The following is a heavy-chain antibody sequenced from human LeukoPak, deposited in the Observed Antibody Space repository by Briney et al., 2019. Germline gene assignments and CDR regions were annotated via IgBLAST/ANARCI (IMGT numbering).Heavy chain of an antibody. CDR1: GYTFTGYY. CDR3: AREGSDSGSYHFDY. V-gene: IGHV1-2*02. CDR2: INPNSGGT. J-gene: IGHJ4*02. D-gene: IGHD1-26*01. Sequence: ASVKVSCKASGYTFTGYYMHWVRQAPGQGLEWMGWINPNSGGTNYAQKFQGRVTMTRDMSTSTVYMELSSLRSEDTAVYYCAREGSDSGSYHFDYWGQGTLVTVSS.